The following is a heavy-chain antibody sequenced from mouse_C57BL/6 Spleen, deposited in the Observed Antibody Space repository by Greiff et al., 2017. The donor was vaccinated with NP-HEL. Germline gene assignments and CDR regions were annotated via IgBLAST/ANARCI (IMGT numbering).Heavy chain of an antibody. J-gene: IGHJ1*03. V-gene: IGHV1-69*01. Sequence: QVQLQQPGAELVMPGASVKLSCKASGYTFTNYWMHWVKQRPGQGLEWIGEIDPSDSYTNYNQKFKGKSTLTVDKSSSTAYMQLSSLTSEDSAVYYCARSTTVVANYWYFDVWGTGTTVTVSS. CDR3: ARSTTVVANYWYFDV. CDR2: IDPSDSYT. CDR1: GYTFTNYW. D-gene: IGHD1-1*01.